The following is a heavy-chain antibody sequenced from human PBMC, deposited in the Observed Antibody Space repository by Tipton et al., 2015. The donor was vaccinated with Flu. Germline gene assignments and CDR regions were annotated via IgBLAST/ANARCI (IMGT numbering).Heavy chain of an antibody. J-gene: IGHJ4*02. D-gene: IGHD3-10*01. CDR1: GYSISSGYY. CDR3: ATYYYGSGTQSAFDY. CDR2: IFHGGST. Sequence: LRLSCTVSGYSISSGYYWGWIRQPPGKGLEWIGSIFHGGSTYYNPSLKSRVTISVDTSKSQFSLKLSSVTAADTAVYYCATYYYGSGTQSAFDYWGQGTLVTVSS. V-gene: IGHV4-38-2*02.